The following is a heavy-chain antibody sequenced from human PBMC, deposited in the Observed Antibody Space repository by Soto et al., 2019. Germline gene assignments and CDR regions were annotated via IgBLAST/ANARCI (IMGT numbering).Heavy chain of an antibody. J-gene: IGHJ4*02. D-gene: IGHD6-19*01. Sequence: QVHLVQSGAEVKKPGSSVKVSCKASGGTFSTSGISWVRQAPGQGLEWVGRIVPLLGTANYAQRFQGRVTITEDESTSTAYMEMSSLRSEDTAVYYCAREYSSGWSGYWGQGTLVAVSS. CDR2: IVPLLGTA. V-gene: IGHV1-69*01. CDR3: AREYSSGWSGY. CDR1: GGTFSTSG.